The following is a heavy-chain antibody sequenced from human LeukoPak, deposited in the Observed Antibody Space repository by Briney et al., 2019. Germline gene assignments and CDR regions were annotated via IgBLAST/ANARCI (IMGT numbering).Heavy chain of an antibody. J-gene: IGHJ4*02. CDR3: ARLAAATSFDY. CDR1: SYSISSGYY. D-gene: IGHD6-25*01. CDR2: NYRDGST. Sequence: SETLSLTCAVSSYSISSGYYWGWIRPPPGKGLEWIWSNYRDGSTYYNPSLKSRVTISVDTSRNQFSLDLSSVTAADTAVYYCARLAAATSFDYWGQGTLVTVSS. V-gene: IGHV4-38-2*01.